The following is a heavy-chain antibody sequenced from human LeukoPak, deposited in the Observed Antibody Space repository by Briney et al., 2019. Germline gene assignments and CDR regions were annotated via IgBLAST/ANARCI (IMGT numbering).Heavy chain of an antibody. V-gene: IGHV1-2*02. CDR3: ARTLGPPYYYDSSGYHYYYYGMDV. D-gene: IGHD3-22*01. CDR1: GYTFTGYY. J-gene: IGHJ6*02. Sequence: ASVKVSCKASGYTFTGYYMHWVRQAPGQGLEWMGWINPNSGGTNYAQKFQGRVTMTRDTSISTAYMELSRLRSHGTAVYLCARTLGPPYYYDSSGYHYYYYGMDVWGQGTTVTVSS. CDR2: INPNSGGT.